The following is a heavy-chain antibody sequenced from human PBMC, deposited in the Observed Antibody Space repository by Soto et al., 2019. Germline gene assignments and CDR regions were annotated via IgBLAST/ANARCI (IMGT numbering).Heavy chain of an antibody. D-gene: IGHD2-21*01. CDR2: IYYSGST. J-gene: IGHJ4*02. CDR3: ASYSNVFDY. CDR1: GGSISSTGYY. Sequence: ASETLSLTCTVSGGSISSTGYYWGWIRQPPGKGLEWIGSIYYSGSTSYNPSLQSRVTMSVDTSKNQLSLKVSSVTAADTAVYYCASYSNVFDYWGQGALVTVSS. V-gene: IGHV4-39*01.